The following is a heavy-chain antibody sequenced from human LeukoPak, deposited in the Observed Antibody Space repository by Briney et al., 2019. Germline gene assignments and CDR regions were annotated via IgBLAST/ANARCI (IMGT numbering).Heavy chain of an antibody. CDR1: GFTFTSHW. J-gene: IGHJ4*02. CDR3: AKDAPIYSWLRSHFDY. V-gene: IGHV3-74*01. CDR2: INSDGSST. D-gene: IGHD5-12*01. Sequence: GGSLRLSCAASGFTFTSHWMHWVRQTPGKGLVWVSRINSDGSSTNYADSVEGRFTISRDNAKNTVYLQMNSLRADDTSVYYCAKDAPIYSWLRSHFDYWGQGTLVTVSS.